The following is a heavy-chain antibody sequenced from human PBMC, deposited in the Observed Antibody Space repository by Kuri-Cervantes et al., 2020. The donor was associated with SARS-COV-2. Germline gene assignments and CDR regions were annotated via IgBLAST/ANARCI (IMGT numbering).Heavy chain of an antibody. V-gene: IGHV1-24*01. CDR2: FHPEDGET. J-gene: IGHJ6*02. CDR1: GHTFTELS. Sequence: ASVKVSCKVSGHTFTELSVHWVRQAPGKGLEWMGGFHPEDGETICAQKFQGRLTMTQDTSTDTAYMELSSLRSEDTAVYYCATLMATKEVMSGYYGYGMDVWSQGTTVTVSS. D-gene: IGHD3-3*01. CDR3: ATLMATKEVMSGYYGYGMDV.